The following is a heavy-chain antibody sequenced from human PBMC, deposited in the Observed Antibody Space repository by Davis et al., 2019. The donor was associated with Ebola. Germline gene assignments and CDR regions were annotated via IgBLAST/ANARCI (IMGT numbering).Heavy chain of an antibody. Sequence: HTGGSLRLSCAASGFTFNSHWMQWVCHASGKGLVWVSPISSDGISTSYADYVKGRFTISRDNAKNTLYLQMNSLRAEDTAVYYCARDSLVGVTRFDPWGQGTLVTVSS. V-gene: IGHV3-74*01. D-gene: IGHD1-26*01. J-gene: IGHJ5*02. CDR2: ISSDGIST. CDR1: GFTFNSHW. CDR3: ARDSLVGVTRFDP.